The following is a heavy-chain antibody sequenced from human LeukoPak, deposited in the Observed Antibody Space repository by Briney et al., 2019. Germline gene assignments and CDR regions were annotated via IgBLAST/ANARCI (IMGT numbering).Heavy chain of an antibody. CDR1: GFTFSDYY. CDR3: ATYSSLNRREFQY. Sequence: PGGSLRLSCAASGFTFSDYYMSWIRQAPGKGLEWVSYISSSGSTIYYADSVKGRFTISRDNAKNSLYLQMNSLRAEDTAVYYCATYSSLNRREFQYWGRAPCSPSPQ. D-gene: IGHD3-22*01. V-gene: IGHV3-11*04. J-gene: IGHJ1*01. CDR2: ISSSGSTI.